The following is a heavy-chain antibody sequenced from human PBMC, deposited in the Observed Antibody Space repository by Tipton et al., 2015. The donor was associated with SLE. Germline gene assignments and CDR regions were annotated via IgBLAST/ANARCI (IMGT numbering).Heavy chain of an antibody. Sequence: RSLRLSCTTSGFTFGDYAMSWVRQAPGKGLEWLGFIRSRAYGGTPEYAASLRDRFTISRDDSKSIAYLQMNSLKTEDTAVYYCTTDDAHNYWGRGTLVTVSS. V-gene: IGHV3-49*04. J-gene: IGHJ1*01. CDR3: TTDDAHNY. CDR1: GFTFGDYA. D-gene: IGHD3-10*01. CDR2: IRSRAYGGTP.